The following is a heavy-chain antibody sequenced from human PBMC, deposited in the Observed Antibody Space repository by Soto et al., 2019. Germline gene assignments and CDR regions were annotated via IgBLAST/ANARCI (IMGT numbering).Heavy chain of an antibody. V-gene: IGHV4-59*08. CDR2: TFYSGST. Sequence: SETLSLTCTVSGGSITSYSWSWIRQPPGKGLEWIAYTFYSGSTNYNPSLKSRVTISVDTSKNQVSLKLSSVTAADTAVYYCARRLGTKNSSWFDPWGQGTLVTVSS. CDR3: ARRLGTKNSSWFDP. J-gene: IGHJ5*02. CDR1: GGSITSYS. D-gene: IGHD7-27*01.